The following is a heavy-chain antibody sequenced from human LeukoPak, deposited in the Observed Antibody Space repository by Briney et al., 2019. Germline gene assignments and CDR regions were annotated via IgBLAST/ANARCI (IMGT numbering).Heavy chain of an antibody. CDR1: GYSFTSYW. Sequence: GESLKISCKGSGYSFTSYWIGWVRQMPGKGLEWMGIIYPGDSDTRYSPSFQGQVTISADKSISTAYLQWSSLKASDTAMYYCARQPVRYSYVADAFDIWGQGTMVTVSS. CDR3: ARQPVRYSYVADAFDI. CDR2: IYPGDSDT. V-gene: IGHV5-51*01. J-gene: IGHJ3*02. D-gene: IGHD5-18*01.